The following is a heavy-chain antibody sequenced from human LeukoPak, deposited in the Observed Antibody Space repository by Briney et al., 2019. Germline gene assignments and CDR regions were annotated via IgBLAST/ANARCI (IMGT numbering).Heavy chain of an antibody. CDR1: GFTFSIYD. D-gene: IGHD5-18*01. Sequence: GGSLRLSCAASGFTFSIYDMSWVRQAPGKGMEWVSAISGSGGSTYYADSVKGRFTISRDNSKNTLYLQMNSLRAEDTAVYYCAKDMMDTAMDYWGQGTLVTVSS. J-gene: IGHJ4*02. CDR3: AKDMMDTAMDY. CDR2: ISGSGGST. V-gene: IGHV3-23*01.